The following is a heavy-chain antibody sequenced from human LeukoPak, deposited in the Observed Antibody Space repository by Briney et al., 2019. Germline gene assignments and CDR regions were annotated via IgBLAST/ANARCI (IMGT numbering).Heavy chain of an antibody. D-gene: IGHD2-2*01. CDR3: ARGGIVVVPAAIY. Sequence: GGSLRLSCAASGFTFSSYWMHWVRQAPGKGLVWVSRINSDGSSTSYADSVEGRFTISRDNAKNTLYLQMNSLGAEDTAVYYCARGGIVVVPAAIYWGQGTLVTVSS. CDR2: INSDGSST. V-gene: IGHV3-74*01. CDR1: GFTFSSYW. J-gene: IGHJ4*02.